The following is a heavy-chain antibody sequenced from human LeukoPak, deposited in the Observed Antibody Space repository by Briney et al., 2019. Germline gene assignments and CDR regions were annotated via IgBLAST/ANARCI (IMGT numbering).Heavy chain of an antibody. J-gene: IGHJ4*02. Sequence: SETLSLTCTVSGGSISSHYWSWIRQPPGKGLEWIGYIYYSGSTDYNPSFKSRVTISVDTSKNQFSLKLSSVTAADTAVYYCARLTSSGYYSFDYWGQGTLVTVSS. CDR1: GGSISSHY. CDR2: IYYSGST. CDR3: ARLTSSGYYSFDY. V-gene: IGHV4-59*11. D-gene: IGHD3-22*01.